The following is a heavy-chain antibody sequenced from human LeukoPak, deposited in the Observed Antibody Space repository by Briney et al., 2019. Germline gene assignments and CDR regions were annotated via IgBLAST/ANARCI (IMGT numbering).Heavy chain of an antibody. CDR3: ARGYDFWSGYHYYYYYYMDV. J-gene: IGHJ6*03. CDR2: INPNSGGT. V-gene: IGHV1-2*06. Sequence: ASVKVSCKASGYTFTGYYMHWVRQAPGQGLEWMGRINPNSGGTNYAQKFQGRVTMTRDTSISTAYMELSRLRSDDTAVYYWARGYDFWSGYHYYYYYYMDVWGIGTTVTVSS. CDR1: GYTFTGYY. D-gene: IGHD3-3*01.